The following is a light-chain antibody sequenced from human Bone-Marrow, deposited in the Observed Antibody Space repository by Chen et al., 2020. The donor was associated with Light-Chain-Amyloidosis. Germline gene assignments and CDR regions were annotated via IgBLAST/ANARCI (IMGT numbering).Light chain of an antibody. CDR3: QSADSSGTYEVI. J-gene: IGLJ2*01. CDR2: RHT. Sequence: SSELTQPPSVSVSPGQTARITCSGDDLPTKYAYWYQQKPGQAPVLVIHRHTERPSGISERFSGSSSGTTATLTISGVQAEDEADYHCQSADSSGTYEVIFGGGTKLTV. CDR1: DLPTKY. V-gene: IGLV3-25*03.